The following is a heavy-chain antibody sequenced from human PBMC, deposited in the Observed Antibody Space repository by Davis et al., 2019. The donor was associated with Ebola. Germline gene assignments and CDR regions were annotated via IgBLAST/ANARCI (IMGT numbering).Heavy chain of an antibody. V-gene: IGHV3-74*01. Sequence: HTGGSLRLSCAASGFTFSSYGMHWVRQAPGKGLVWVARIKTDGSTTRYADSVKGRFTISRDNTKNTLYLQMNSLRGEDTAVYYCVRDTSHQLPHWLYYFYGMDVWGQGTTVTVSS. CDR2: IKTDGSTT. D-gene: IGHD2-2*01. J-gene: IGHJ6*02. CDR1: GFTFSSYG. CDR3: VRDTSHQLPHWLYYFYGMDV.